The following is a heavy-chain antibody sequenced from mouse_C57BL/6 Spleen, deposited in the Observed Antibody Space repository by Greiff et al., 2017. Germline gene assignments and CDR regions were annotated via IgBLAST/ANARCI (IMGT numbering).Heavy chain of an antibody. J-gene: IGHJ1*03. CDR3: ARPYYYGCSYWYVDV. CDR2: IYPRDGST. Sequence: QVQLQQSGPELVKPGASVKLSCKASGYTFTSYDINWVKQRPGQGLEWIGWIYPRDGSTKYNEKFKGKATLTVDTSSSTAYMELHSLTSEDSAVYFCARPYYYGCSYWYVDVWGTGTTVTVSS. CDR1: GYTFTSYD. D-gene: IGHD1-1*01. V-gene: IGHV1-85*01.